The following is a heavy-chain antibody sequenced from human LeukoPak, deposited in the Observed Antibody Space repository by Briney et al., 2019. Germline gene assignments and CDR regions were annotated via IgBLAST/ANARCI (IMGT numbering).Heavy chain of an antibody. CDR3: AKCRITIFGVADY. J-gene: IGHJ4*02. D-gene: IGHD3-3*01. CDR2: MSYDGTIK. V-gene: IGHV3-30*18. Sequence: GGSLRLSCATSGFNFSKYGMHWVRQAPGKGLEWVAVMSYDGTIKYADSVKGRFTISRDTSKNTVYLQMNSLRDEDTAVYYCAKCRITIFGVADYWGQGTLVTVSS. CDR1: GFNFSKYG.